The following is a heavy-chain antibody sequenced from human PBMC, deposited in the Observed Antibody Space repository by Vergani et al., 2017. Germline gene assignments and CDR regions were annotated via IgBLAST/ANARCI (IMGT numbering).Heavy chain of an antibody. CDR1: GFTFSSYS. Sequence: EVQLVESGGGLVKPGGSLRLSCAASGFTFSSYSMNWVRQAPGKGLEWVSSISSSSSYIYYADSVKGLFTITRENAKNSLYLQMNSLRAEDTAVYYCARDGGFMVRGVITWFDYWGQGTLVTVSS. D-gene: IGHD3-10*01. V-gene: IGHV3-21*01. J-gene: IGHJ4*02. CDR2: ISSSSSYI. CDR3: ARDGGFMVRGVITWFDY.